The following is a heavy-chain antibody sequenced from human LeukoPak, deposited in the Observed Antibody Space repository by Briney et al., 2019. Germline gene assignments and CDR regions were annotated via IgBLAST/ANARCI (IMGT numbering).Heavy chain of an antibody. Sequence: PSETLSLTCSVSGGPFSGYYWSWIRQPAGKGLEWIGRIFTSGITNYNPSLKSRVTMSVDTSKHQFYLNLTSVTAADTAVYFCARDYFYDFWSGYLNWFDPWGQGTLVTVSS. D-gene: IGHD3-3*01. CDR3: ARDYFYDFWSGYLNWFDP. V-gene: IGHV4-4*07. CDR1: GGPFSGYY. CDR2: IFTSGIT. J-gene: IGHJ5*02.